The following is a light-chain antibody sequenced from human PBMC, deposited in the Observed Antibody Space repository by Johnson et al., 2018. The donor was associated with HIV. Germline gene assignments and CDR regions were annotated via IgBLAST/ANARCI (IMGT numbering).Light chain of an antibody. CDR1: SSNIGNNY. CDR2: DNN. CDR3: GTWDSSLSAYV. J-gene: IGLJ1*01. Sequence: QSVLTQPPSVSAAPGQKVTISCSGSSSNIGNNYVSWYQQLPGTAPKLLIYDNNKRPSGIPDRFSGSKSGTSATLGITGLQTGDEADHYCGTWDSSLSAYVLGTGTKDIVL. V-gene: IGLV1-51*01.